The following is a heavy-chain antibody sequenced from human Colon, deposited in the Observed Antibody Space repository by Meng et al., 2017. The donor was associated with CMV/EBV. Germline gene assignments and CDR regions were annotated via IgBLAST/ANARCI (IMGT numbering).Heavy chain of an antibody. Sequence: LSFAASSFPFRYFVLTWLRQALGKGLEWVSHISDSGGSTYYADSVKGRFTISRDNSKNTLYLQRNSLRAEDTAVYYCATLYGAEDYWGQGTLVTVSS. CDR2: ISDSGGST. CDR1: SFPFRYFV. D-gene: IGHD4/OR15-4a*01. J-gene: IGHJ4*02. V-gene: IGHV3-23*01. CDR3: ATLYGAEDY.